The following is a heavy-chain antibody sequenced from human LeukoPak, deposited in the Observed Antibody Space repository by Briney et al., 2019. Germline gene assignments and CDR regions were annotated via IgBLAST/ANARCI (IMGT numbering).Heavy chain of an antibody. V-gene: IGHV1-8*03. CDR3: ARGLVEQLVPDY. D-gene: IGHD6-6*01. CDR1: GYTFTGYY. J-gene: IGHJ4*02. CDR2: MNPNSGNT. Sequence: ASVKVFCKASGYTFTGYYMHWVRQATGQGLEWMGWMNPNSGNTGYAQKFQGRVTITRNTSISTAYMELSSLRSEDTAVYYCARGLVEQLVPDYWGQGTLVTVSS.